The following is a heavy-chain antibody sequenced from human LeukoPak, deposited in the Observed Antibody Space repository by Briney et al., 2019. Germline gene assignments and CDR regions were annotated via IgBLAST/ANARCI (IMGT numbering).Heavy chain of an antibody. CDR1: EYTFTSYY. CDR2: INPPGGSP. D-gene: IGHD1-1*01. V-gene: IGHV1-46*01. J-gene: IGHJ4*02. CDR3: ALASPHTYHFDF. Sequence: GASVKVSCKASEYTFTSYYMHWVRQAPGQGLEWMGIINPPGGSPKYTQNFQGRVTMTRDTSTSTVYMELNILRSEDTAVYYCALASPHTYHFDFWGQGTLVTVSS.